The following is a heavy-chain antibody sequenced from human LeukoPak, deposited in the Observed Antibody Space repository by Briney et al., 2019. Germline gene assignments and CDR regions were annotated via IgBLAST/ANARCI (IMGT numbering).Heavy chain of an antibody. Sequence: SETLSLTCAVSGGSISSGYWWSWVRQPPGKGLEWIGEIFHSGSTNYNPSLKSRVTMSVDTSKNQFSLKLSSVTAADTAVYYCARDLATVVTPVNWFDPWGQGTLVTVSS. CDR3: ARDLATVVTPVNWFDP. CDR1: GGSISSGYW. V-gene: IGHV4-4*02. J-gene: IGHJ5*02. CDR2: IFHSGST. D-gene: IGHD4-23*01.